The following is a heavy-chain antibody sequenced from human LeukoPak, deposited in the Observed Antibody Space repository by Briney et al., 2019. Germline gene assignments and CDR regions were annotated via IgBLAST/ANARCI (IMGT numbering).Heavy chain of an antibody. V-gene: IGHV3-15*01. D-gene: IGHD3-22*01. J-gene: IGHJ4*02. CDR1: GFTFSNAW. Sequence: GGSLRLSCAAYGFTFSNAWMSWVRQAPGKGLQWVGRIKSKTDGGTTDYAAPVKGRFTISRDDSKNTLYLQMNSLKTEDTAVYYCTTVHSGYYVYYFDYWGQGTLVTVSS. CDR2: IKSKTDGGTT. CDR3: TTVHSGYYVYYFDY.